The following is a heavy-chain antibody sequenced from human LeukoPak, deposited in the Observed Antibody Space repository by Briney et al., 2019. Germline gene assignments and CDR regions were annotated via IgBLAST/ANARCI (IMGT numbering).Heavy chain of an antibody. D-gene: IGHD3-10*02. V-gene: IGHV4-34*01. Sequence: SETLSLTCAVYGGSFSGYYWSWIRQPPGKGLEWIGEINHSGSTNYNPSLKSRVTISVDTSKNQFSLKLSSVTAADTAVYYCARNVMFRSRETYVPITYYFDYWGQGTLVTVSS. CDR2: INHSGST. CDR1: GGSFSGYY. J-gene: IGHJ4*02. CDR3: ARNVMFRSRETYVPITYYFDY.